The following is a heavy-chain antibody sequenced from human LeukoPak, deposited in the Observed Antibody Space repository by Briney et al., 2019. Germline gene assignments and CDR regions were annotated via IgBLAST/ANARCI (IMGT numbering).Heavy chain of an antibody. V-gene: IGHV3-7*01. CDR3: ATDRGWRTSGYYLYYFEY. CDR2: IKHDGSEK. CDR1: GFIFTNYF. J-gene: IGHJ4*02. D-gene: IGHD3-3*01. Sequence: GGSLRLSCAASGFIFTNYFMSWIRQAPGKGLEWVASIKHDGSEKYYVDSVRGRFTISRDNTMNSLYLQMSSLRAEDTAVYYCATDRGWRTSGYYLYYFEYWGQGTLVTYSS.